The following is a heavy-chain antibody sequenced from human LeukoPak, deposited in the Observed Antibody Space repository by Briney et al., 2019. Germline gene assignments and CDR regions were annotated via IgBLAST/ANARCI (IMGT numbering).Heavy chain of an antibody. V-gene: IGHV3-23*01. D-gene: IGHD6-19*01. CDR2: LSSSGRST. Sequence: GGSLRLSCAASGFTITNYAMSWVRQAPGKGLEWVSTLSSSGRSTYYADSVKGRFTISRDNSKNTLYLQLNSLRAEDTAVYYCAKDRAAVALGGDYFDYWGQGTLVTVSS. J-gene: IGHJ4*02. CDR3: AKDRAAVALGGDYFDY. CDR1: GFTITNYA.